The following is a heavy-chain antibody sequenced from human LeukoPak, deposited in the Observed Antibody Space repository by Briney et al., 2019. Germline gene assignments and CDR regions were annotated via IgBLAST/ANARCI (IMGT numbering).Heavy chain of an antibody. D-gene: IGHD2-15*01. J-gene: IGHJ4*02. CDR2: IYYSGST. CDR1: GGSISSGGYY. Sequence: PSETLSLTCTVSGGSISSGGYYWSWIRQHPGKGLEWIGYIYYSGSTYYNPSLKSRVTISVDTSKNQFSLKLSSVTVADTAVYYCARLVVVAATWPTEEYYFDYWGQGTLVTVSS. CDR3: ARLVVVAATWPTEEYYFDY. V-gene: IGHV4-31*03.